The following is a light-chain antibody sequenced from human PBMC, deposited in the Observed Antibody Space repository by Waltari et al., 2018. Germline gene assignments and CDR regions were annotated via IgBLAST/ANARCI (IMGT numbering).Light chain of an antibody. V-gene: IGLV1-51*01. CDR2: DND. Sequence: QSVLTQPPSVSAAPGQKVTISCSGGSSNIGKNDVSWYQLVPGAAPKLLIYDNDKRPYGIPGRFSGSRSGTSATLGITGLQTGDEADYYCGTWDSSLSVWLFGGGSMVTVL. CDR3: GTWDSSLSVWL. J-gene: IGLJ3*02. CDR1: SSNIGKND.